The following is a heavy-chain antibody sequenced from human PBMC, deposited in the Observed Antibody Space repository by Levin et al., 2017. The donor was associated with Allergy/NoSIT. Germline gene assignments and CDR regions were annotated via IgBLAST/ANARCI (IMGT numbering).Heavy chain of an antibody. CDR3: APLYSDHFDV. CDR2: LSGSSP. CDR1: GFTLRNYG. J-gene: IGHJ3*01. Sequence: PGGSLRLSCAASGFTLRNYGMCWVRQAPGKGLEWLSGLSGSSPFYADSVKGRSTISRDDSKNTLYLQMMYLRAEDTAIYYCAPLYSDHFDVGGQGTVVTVSS. V-gene: IGHV3-23*01. D-gene: IGHD2-21*01.